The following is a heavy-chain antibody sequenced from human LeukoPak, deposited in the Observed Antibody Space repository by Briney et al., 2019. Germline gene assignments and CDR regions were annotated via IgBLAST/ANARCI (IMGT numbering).Heavy chain of an antibody. J-gene: IGHJ3*02. CDR3: AKEGYYDSSGYYVRAFDI. CDR1: GFTFSSYG. CDR2: IWYDGSNK. V-gene: IGHV3-33*06. D-gene: IGHD3-22*01. Sequence: PGRSLRLPCAASGFTFSSYGMHWVRQAPGKGLEWVAVIWYDGSNKYYADSVKGRFTISRDNSKNTLYLQMNSLRAEDTAVYYCAKEGYYDSSGYYVRAFDIWGQGTMVTVSS.